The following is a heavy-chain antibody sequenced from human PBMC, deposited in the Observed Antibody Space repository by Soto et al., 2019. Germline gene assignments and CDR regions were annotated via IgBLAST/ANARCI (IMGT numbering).Heavy chain of an antibody. D-gene: IGHD3-22*01. CDR1: GFTFSSYG. V-gene: IGHV3-30*18. J-gene: IGHJ4*02. CDR2: ISFDGDNK. Sequence: PGGSLRLSCAASGFTFSSYGMHWVRQAPGKGLEWVAAISFDGDNKYYGESVKGRFTISGDNHKNSLYLQMNSLRPEDTAVYYCAKPAPDMLVIPNGGFDYWGQGNLVTVSS. CDR3: AKPAPDMLVIPNGGFDY.